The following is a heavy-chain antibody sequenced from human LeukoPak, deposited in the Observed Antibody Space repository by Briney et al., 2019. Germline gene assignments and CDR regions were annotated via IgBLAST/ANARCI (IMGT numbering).Heavy chain of an antibody. D-gene: IGHD2-2*01. V-gene: IGHV4-34*01. CDR2: INHSGST. Sequence: SETLSLTCAVYGGSFSGYYWSWIRQPPGKGLEWIGEINHSGSTNYNPSLKSRVTISVDTSKNQFSLKLSSVTAADTAVYYCARGRRADVRYCSSTSCPVGLSYWGQGTLVTVSS. J-gene: IGHJ4*02. CDR1: GGSFSGYY. CDR3: ARGRRADVRYCSSTSCPVGLSY.